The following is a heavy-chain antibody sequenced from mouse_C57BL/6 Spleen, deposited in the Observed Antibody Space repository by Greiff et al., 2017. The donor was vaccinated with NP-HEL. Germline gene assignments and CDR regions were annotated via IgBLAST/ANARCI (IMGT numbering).Heavy chain of an antibody. D-gene: IGHD1-1*01. Sequence: QVTLKESGAELVRPGASVTLSCKASGYTFTDYEMHWVKQTPVHGLEWIGAIDPETGGTAYNQKFKGKAILTADKSSSTAYMELRSLTSEDSAVYYCTRSALLLRAMDYWGQGTSVTVSS. CDR2: IDPETGGT. V-gene: IGHV1-15*01. J-gene: IGHJ4*01. CDR3: TRSALLLRAMDY. CDR1: GYTFTDYE.